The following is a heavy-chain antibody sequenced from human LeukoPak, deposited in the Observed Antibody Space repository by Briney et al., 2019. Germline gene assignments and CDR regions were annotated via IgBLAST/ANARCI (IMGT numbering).Heavy chain of an antibody. CDR2: ISGSGGST. CDR1: GFTFSSYA. CDR3: AKGATYYYDSSGYYYVDY. Sequence: GGSLRLSCAASGFTFSSYAMSWVRQAPGKGLEWVSAISGSGGSTYYADSVKGRFTISRDNSKNTLYLQMNSLRAEDTAVYYCAKGATYYYDSSGYYYVDYWGQGTLVTVSS. J-gene: IGHJ4*02. D-gene: IGHD3-22*01. V-gene: IGHV3-23*01.